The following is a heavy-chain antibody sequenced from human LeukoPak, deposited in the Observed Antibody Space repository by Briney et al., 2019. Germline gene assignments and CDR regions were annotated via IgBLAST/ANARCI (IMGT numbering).Heavy chain of an antibody. V-gene: IGHV3-30*02. CDR3: AKDTYYDILTGYFDY. Sequence: GGSLRLSCAASGFIFTNYGMHWVRQAPGKGLEWMAFIRSDGSNKYYADSVKGRFTISRDNSKNTLYLQMNSLRAEDTAVYYCAKDTYYDILTGYFDYWGQGTLVTVSS. CDR2: IRSDGSNK. J-gene: IGHJ4*02. CDR1: GFIFTNYG. D-gene: IGHD3-9*01.